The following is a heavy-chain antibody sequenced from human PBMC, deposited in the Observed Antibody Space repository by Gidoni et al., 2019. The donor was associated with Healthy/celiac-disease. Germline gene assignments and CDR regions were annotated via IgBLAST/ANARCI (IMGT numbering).Heavy chain of an antibody. CDR1: GFMFSIAW. D-gene: IGHD3-3*01. V-gene: IGHV3-15*01. Sequence: EVQLVESGGGLVKPGGSLSLSCAASGFMFSIAWMSWVRQAPGKGLEWVGRIKSKTDGGTTDYAAPVKGRFTISRDDSKNTLYLQMNSLKTEDTAVYYCTTGQIEWIFHAFDIWGQGTMVTVSS. CDR2: IKSKTDGGTT. CDR3: TTGQIEWIFHAFDI. J-gene: IGHJ3*02.